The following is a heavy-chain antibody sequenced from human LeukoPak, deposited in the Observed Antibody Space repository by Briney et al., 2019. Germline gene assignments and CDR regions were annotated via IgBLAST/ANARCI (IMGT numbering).Heavy chain of an antibody. Sequence: SQTLSLTCAVSGGSISSGGYSWSWIRQPPGKGLEWIGYIYHSGSTYYNPSLKSRVTISVDRSKNQFSLKLSSVTAADTAVYYCARGHDSSGYFGENDAFDIWGQGTMVTVSS. D-gene: IGHD3-22*01. CDR2: IYHSGST. V-gene: IGHV4-30-2*01. CDR3: ARGHDSSGYFGENDAFDI. CDR1: GGSISSGGYS. J-gene: IGHJ3*02.